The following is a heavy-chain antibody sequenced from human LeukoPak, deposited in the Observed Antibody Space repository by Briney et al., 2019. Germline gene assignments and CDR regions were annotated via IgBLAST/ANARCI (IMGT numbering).Heavy chain of an antibody. Sequence: SETLSLTCAVYGESFSGYYWSWLRQPPGKGLEWIGEVGDGGSTNYNPSLKSRITISVDTSKNQFSLKLSSVTAADTAVYYCARGLSTWELPNFDYWGQGTLVTVSS. CDR2: VGDGGST. J-gene: IGHJ4*02. D-gene: IGHD1-26*01. CDR1: GESFSGYY. V-gene: IGHV4-34*01. CDR3: ARGLSTWELPNFDY.